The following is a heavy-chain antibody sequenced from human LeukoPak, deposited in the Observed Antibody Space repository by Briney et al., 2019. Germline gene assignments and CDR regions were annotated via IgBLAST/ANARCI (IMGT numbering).Heavy chain of an antibody. Sequence: SETLSLTCTVSGGFVSSGSYYWSWIRQPPGKGLEWIGCIYYSGSTNYNPSLKSRVTISVDTSKNQFSLKLSSVTAADTAVYYCAREGYCSSTSCYSFDPWGQGTLVTVSS. CDR3: AREGYCSSTSCYSFDP. CDR2: IYYSGST. J-gene: IGHJ5*02. V-gene: IGHV4-61*01. D-gene: IGHD2-2*01. CDR1: GGFVSSGSYY.